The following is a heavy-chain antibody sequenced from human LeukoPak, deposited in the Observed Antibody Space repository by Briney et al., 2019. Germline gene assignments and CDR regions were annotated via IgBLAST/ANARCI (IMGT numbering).Heavy chain of an antibody. V-gene: IGHV4-38-2*02. CDR2: IYHSGST. CDR1: GYSISSGYY. Sequence: PSETLSLTCTVSGYSISSGYYWGWIRQPPGKGLEWIGSIYHSGSTNYNPSLKSRVTISVDTSKNQFSLKLSSVTAADTAVYYCARVPYYYDSSGYSRGIWFDPWGQGTLVTVSS. J-gene: IGHJ5*02. CDR3: ARVPYYYDSSGYSRGIWFDP. D-gene: IGHD3-22*01.